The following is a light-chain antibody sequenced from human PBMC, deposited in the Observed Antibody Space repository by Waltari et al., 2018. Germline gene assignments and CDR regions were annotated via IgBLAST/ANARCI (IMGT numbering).Light chain of an antibody. CDR3: QHYVRLPAT. V-gene: IGKV3-20*01. CDR1: QGVSRT. J-gene: IGKJ1*01. CDR2: GAS. Sequence: SCRGSQGVSRTLAWYQQKPGQAPRLLIYGASTRATGIPERFSGGGSGTDFSLTISRLEPEDFALYYCQHYVRLPATFGQGTKVEIK.